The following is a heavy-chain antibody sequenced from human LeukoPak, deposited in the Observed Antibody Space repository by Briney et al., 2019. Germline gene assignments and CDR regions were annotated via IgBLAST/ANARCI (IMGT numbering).Heavy chain of an antibody. CDR3: AKDRIWSGYSKYYFDC. J-gene: IGHJ4*02. Sequence: GGSLRLSCAASGFTFSSYAMSWVRQAPGKGLEWVSAISGSGGSTYYADSVKGRFTISRDNSKNTLYLQMNSLRAEDTAVYYCAKDRIWSGYSKYYFDCWGQGTLVTVSS. D-gene: IGHD3-3*01. CDR1: GFTFSSYA. V-gene: IGHV3-23*01. CDR2: ISGSGGST.